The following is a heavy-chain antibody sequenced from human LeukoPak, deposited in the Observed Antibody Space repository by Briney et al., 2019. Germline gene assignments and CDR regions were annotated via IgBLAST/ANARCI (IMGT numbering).Heavy chain of an antibody. V-gene: IGHV1-69*13. CDR2: ITPMFGTS. Sequence: SVKVSCKASGGTFSSYAISWVRQAPGQGLEWMGGITPMFGTSNYAQKFQGRVTITADESTSTAYMELSSLRSEDTAVYYCARDSSEFRSLLFHWGQGTLVAVSS. CDR3: ARDSSEFRSLLFH. D-gene: IGHD1-14*01. CDR1: GGTFSSYA. J-gene: IGHJ1*01.